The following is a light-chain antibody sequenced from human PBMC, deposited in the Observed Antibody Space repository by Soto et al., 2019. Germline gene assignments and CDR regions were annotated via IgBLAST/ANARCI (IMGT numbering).Light chain of an antibody. CDR3: QQRSNWPWT. Sequence: EIVLTQAPATLPLSPGERATLSCRARQRVSSYLAWYQQKPGQAPRLLIYDASNRATGIPARFSGSGSGTGFTLTISSLEPEDFAVYYCQQRSNWPWTFGQGTKVES. CDR2: DAS. J-gene: IGKJ1*01. V-gene: IGKV3-11*01. CDR1: QRVSSY.